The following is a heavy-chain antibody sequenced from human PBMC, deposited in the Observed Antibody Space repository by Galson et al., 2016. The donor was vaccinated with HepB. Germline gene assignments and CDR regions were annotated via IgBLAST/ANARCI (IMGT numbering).Heavy chain of an antibody. J-gene: IGHJ4*02. CDR3: ARDVQYRFDS. D-gene: IGHD2/OR15-2a*01. V-gene: IGHV1-18*01. CDR1: GYTFTTSG. CDR2: ISTYSGST. Sequence: SVKVSCKASGYTFTTSGISWVRQAPGQGLEWMGWISTYSGSTKYAQKFQGGLTSTTDSSTTTAYMELRSLRFDDTALYYCARDVQYRFDSWGQGTLVTVSS.